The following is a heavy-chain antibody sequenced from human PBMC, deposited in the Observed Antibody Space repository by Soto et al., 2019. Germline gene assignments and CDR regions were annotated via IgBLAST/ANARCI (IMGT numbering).Heavy chain of an antibody. V-gene: IGHV1-18*01. Sequence: QVQLVQSGAEVKKPGASVKVSCKASGYTFTSYGISWVRQAPGQGLEWMAWISVYNGNTNYAQKLQGRVTMTTDTSXSXXYMELRSLRSDDTAVYYCARDFRFGMDNSGYYFDYWGQGTLVTVSS. CDR3: ARDFRFGMDNSGYYFDY. J-gene: IGHJ4*02. D-gene: IGHD3-22*01. CDR2: ISVYNGNT. CDR1: GYTFTSYG.